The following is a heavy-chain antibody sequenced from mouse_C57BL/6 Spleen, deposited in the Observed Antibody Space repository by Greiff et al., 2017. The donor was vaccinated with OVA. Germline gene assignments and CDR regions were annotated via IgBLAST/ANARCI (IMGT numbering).Heavy chain of an antibody. Sequence: EVKLMESGGDLVKPGGSLKLSCAASGFTLSSYGMSWVRQTPDKRLEWVATISSGGSYTYYPDSVKGRFTISRDNAKNTLYLQMSSLKSEDTAMYYCARRSYYSNLFDYWGQGTTLTVSS. J-gene: IGHJ2*01. D-gene: IGHD2-5*01. CDR2: ISSGGSYT. CDR3: ARRSYYSNLFDY. CDR1: GFTLSSYG. V-gene: IGHV5-6*02.